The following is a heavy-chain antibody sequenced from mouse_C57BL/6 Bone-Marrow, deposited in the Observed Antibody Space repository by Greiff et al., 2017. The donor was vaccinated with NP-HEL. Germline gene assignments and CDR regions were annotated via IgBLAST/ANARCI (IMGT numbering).Heavy chain of an antibody. Sequence: QVQLQQPGAELVKPGASVKLSCKASGYTFTSYWMQWVKQRPGQGLECIGEIDPSDSYTNYNQKFKGKATLTVDTSSSTAYMQLSSLTSEDSAVYYCARCDYGGYWGQGTTLTVSS. CDR1: GYTFTSYW. D-gene: IGHD2-4*01. V-gene: IGHV1-50*01. CDR3: ARCDYGGY. J-gene: IGHJ2*01. CDR2: IDPSDSYT.